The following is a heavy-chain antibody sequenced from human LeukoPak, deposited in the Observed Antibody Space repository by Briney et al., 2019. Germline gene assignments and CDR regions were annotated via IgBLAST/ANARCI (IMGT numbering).Heavy chain of an antibody. V-gene: IGHV3-7*03. Sequence: PGGSLRLSCAASGFTFSSYWMSWARQVPGKGLEWVANIKQDGSEKYYVDSVKGRFIISRDNADNSLSLQMNSLRVEDTAVYHCATYRVPGYWGQGTLVTVSS. CDR3: ATYRVPGY. D-gene: IGHD1-1*01. CDR1: GFTFSSYW. CDR2: IKQDGSEK. J-gene: IGHJ4*02.